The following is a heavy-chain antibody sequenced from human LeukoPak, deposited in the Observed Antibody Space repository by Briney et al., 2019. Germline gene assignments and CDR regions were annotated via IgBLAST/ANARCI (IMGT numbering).Heavy chain of an antibody. Sequence: PGGSLRLSCAASGFTFSSYGMSWVRQAPGKGLEWVANIKQDGSEKYYVDSVKGRFTISRDNAKNSLYLQMNSLRAEDTAVYYCARESTRLYDAFDIWGQGTMVTVSS. CDR2: IKQDGSEK. J-gene: IGHJ3*02. CDR3: ARESTRLYDAFDI. V-gene: IGHV3-7*01. CDR1: GFTFSSYG.